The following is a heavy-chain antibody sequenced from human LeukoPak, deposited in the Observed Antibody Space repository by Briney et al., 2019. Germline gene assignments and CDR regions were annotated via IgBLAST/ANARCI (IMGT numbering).Heavy chain of an antibody. CDR3: ARDLSVAGFDF. V-gene: IGHV3-7*01. Sequence: DSVKRRFTISRDNAKNSLFLQMNTLRAEDTAVYYCARDLSVAGFDFWGQGTMVTVSS. D-gene: IGHD6-19*01. J-gene: IGHJ3*01.